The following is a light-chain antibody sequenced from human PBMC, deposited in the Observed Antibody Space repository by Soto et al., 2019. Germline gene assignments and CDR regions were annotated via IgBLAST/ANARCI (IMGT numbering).Light chain of an antibody. J-gene: IGKJ2*01. V-gene: IGKV1-8*01. Sequence: AIRMTQSPSPFSASTGDRVTITCRASQGISSYLAWYQQKQGKAPKLLIYAASTLQSGVPSRFSGSGSGTDFTLTISCLQSEDFATYYCQQYYSYPHTFGQGTKLEIK. CDR1: QGISSY. CDR3: QQYYSYPHT. CDR2: AAS.